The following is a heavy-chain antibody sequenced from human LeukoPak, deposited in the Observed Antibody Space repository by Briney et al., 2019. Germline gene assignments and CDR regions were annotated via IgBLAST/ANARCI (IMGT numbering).Heavy chain of an antibody. CDR3: AKDLWDIVGVVVDPPPANDAFDI. J-gene: IGHJ3*02. Sequence: ASVKVSCKASGYTFTSYDINWVRQATGQGLEWMGWMNPNSGNTGYAQKFQGRVTMTRNTSISTAYMELSSLRSEDTAVYYCAKDLWDIVGVVVDPPPANDAFDIWGQGTMVTVSS. V-gene: IGHV1-8*01. CDR1: GYTFTSYD. D-gene: IGHD2-15*01. CDR2: MNPNSGNT.